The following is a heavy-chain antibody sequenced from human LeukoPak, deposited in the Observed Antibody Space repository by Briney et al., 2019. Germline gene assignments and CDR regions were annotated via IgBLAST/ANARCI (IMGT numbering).Heavy chain of an antibody. Sequence: SGTLSLTCAVSGGSISNSNWWSWVRQPPGKGLEWIGEIYHSGSTNYNPSLKSRVTISVDKSKNQFSLKLSSVTAADTAVYYCARGDDSSGWYRLDYWGQGTLVTVSS. CDR1: GGSISNSNW. CDR2: IYHSGST. J-gene: IGHJ4*02. V-gene: IGHV4-4*02. CDR3: ARGDDSSGWYRLDY. D-gene: IGHD6-19*01.